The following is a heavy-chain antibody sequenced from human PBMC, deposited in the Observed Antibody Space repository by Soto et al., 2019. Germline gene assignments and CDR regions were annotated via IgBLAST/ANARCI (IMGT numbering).Heavy chain of an antibody. J-gene: IGHJ4*02. Sequence: PSETLSLTCTVSGGSISSGDYYWSWIRQPPGKGLEWIGYIYYSGSTYYNPSLKSRVTISVDTSKNQFSLKLSSVTAADTAVYYCARASYYDSSGYTYYFDYWGQGTLVTVSS. V-gene: IGHV4-30-4*01. CDR1: GGSISSGDYY. CDR2: IYYSGST. CDR3: ARASYYDSSGYTYYFDY. D-gene: IGHD3-22*01.